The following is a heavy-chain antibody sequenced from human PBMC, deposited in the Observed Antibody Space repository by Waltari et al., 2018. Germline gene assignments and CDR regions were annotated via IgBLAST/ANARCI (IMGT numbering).Heavy chain of an antibody. CDR1: GFTFSRHW. CDR3: AKSRGFEY. D-gene: IGHD2-2*01. J-gene: IGHJ4*02. CDR2: INYDGSQK. Sequence: EVQLVESGGGLVQPGGSLSLPCGASGFTFSRHWMIWVRQTPGKGLQWVANINYDGSQKYYVDSVKGRFTISRDNSKNSVYLQMNSLRVEDTAVYYCAKSRGFEYWGQGALITVSS. V-gene: IGHV3-7*01.